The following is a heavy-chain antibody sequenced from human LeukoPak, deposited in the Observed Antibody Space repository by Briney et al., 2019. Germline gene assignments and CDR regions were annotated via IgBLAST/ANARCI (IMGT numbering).Heavy chain of an antibody. J-gene: IGHJ3*02. CDR3: AREPIPDAFDI. V-gene: IGHV4-4*07. Sequence: SETLSLTCTVSGGSSNNYYWSWIRQSAGKGLEWIGRIYTSGSTNYNPSLKSRVSMSVDTSKNQFSLKLSSVTAADTAVYYCAREPIPDAFDIWGQGTMVTVSS. CDR1: GGSSNNYY. CDR2: IYTSGST.